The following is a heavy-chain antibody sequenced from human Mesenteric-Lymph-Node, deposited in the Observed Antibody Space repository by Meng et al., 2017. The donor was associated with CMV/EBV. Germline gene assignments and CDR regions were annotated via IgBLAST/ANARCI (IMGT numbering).Heavy chain of an antibody. D-gene: IGHD1-26*01. J-gene: IGHJ4*02. CDR1: GFTFSSYS. CDR3: AKWMSGSYYTDYFDY. V-gene: IGHV3-48*04. Sequence: GESLKISCAASGFTFSSYSMNWVRQAPGKGLEWVSYISSSSSTIYYADSVKGRFTISRDNAKNSLYLQMNSLRAEDTAVYYCAKWMSGSYYTDYFDYWGQGTLVTVSS. CDR2: ISSSSSTI.